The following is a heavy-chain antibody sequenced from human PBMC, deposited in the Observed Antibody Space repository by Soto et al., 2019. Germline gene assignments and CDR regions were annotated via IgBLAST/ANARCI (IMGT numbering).Heavy chain of an antibody. Sequence: EVQLVESGGGLVQPGGSLRLSCAASGFTFSRDSMNWVRQAPGKGLEWVSYISSSSTTIYYADSVKGRFTISRDNAKNSLYLQINSLTEEDTAVYYCVRGGTSGYDGAYWCQGTLVTVSS. D-gene: IGHD5-12*01. J-gene: IGHJ4*02. CDR1: GFTFSRDS. CDR2: ISSSSTTI. V-gene: IGHV3-48*02. CDR3: VRGGTSGYDGAY.